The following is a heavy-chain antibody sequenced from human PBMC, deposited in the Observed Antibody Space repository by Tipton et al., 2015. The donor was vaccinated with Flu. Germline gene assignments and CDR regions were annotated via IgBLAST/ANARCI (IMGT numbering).Heavy chain of an antibody. J-gene: IGHJ2*01. V-gene: IGHV4-59*01. CDR1: GGSISSYY. CDR3: ARGIAVARESSWFVDL. CDR2: IYYSGST. Sequence: TLSLTCTVSGGSISSYYWSWIRQPPGKGLEWIGYIYYSGSTNYNPSLKSRVTISVDTSKNQFSLKLSSVTAADTAVYYCARGIAVARESSWFVDLWARGPPVTVSS. D-gene: IGHD6-19*01.